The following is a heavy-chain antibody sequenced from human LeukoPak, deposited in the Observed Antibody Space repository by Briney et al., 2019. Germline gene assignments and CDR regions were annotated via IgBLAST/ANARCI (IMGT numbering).Heavy chain of an antibody. V-gene: IGHV3-33*01. CDR1: GFTFSSYG. Sequence: GRSLRLSCAASGFTFSSYGMHWVRQAPGKGLEWVAVIWYDGSNKYYADSVKGRFTISRDNSKNTLYLQMNSLRAEDTAVYYCAREGTAMVNLYYYYGMDVWGQGTTVTVSS. J-gene: IGHJ6*02. CDR3: AREGTAMVNLYYYYGMDV. D-gene: IGHD5-18*01. CDR2: IWYDGSNK.